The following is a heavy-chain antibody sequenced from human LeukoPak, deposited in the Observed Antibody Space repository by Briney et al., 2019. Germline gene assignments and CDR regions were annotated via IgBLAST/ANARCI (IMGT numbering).Heavy chain of an antibody. Sequence: GESLRLSCAASGFTFSSYAMSWVRQAPGKGLEWVSAISGSGGSTYYADSVKGRFTISRDNSKNTLYLQMNSLRAEDTAIYYCARNYDFWSSPQGYMDVWGKGTTVIVSS. CDR3: ARNYDFWSSPQGYMDV. CDR2: ISGSGGST. V-gene: IGHV3-23*01. CDR1: GFTFSSYA. D-gene: IGHD3/OR15-3a*01. J-gene: IGHJ6*03.